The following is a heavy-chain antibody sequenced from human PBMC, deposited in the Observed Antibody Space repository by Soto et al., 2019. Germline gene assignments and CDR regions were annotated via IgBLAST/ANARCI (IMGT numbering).Heavy chain of an antibody. D-gene: IGHD5-18*01. V-gene: IGHV1-69*13. J-gene: IGHJ4*02. CDR1: GGTFGSQG. CDR2: FIAMLGTP. CDR3: ARGAMANFDY. Sequence: SLMVSCKASGGTFGSQGIAWVRQAPGQGLEWMGGFIAMLGTPTYAKKVQGRATISADESLTSSYLELRSLRSEDTGVYFCARGAMANFDYWGQGTVVTVSS.